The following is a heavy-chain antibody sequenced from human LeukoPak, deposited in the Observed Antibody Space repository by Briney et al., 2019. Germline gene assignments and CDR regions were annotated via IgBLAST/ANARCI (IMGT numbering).Heavy chain of an antibody. CDR3: ARDAYSYGLFDY. J-gene: IGHJ4*02. V-gene: IGHV1-46*01. CDR1: GYTFTNYY. Sequence: ASVKVSCKASGYTFTNYYMHWVRQAPGQGLEWMGIVNPSDGSTSYAQKFQGRVTMTRDMSTSTIYMELSSLRSEDTAVYYCARDAYSYGLFDYWGQGTLVTVSS. D-gene: IGHD5-18*01. CDR2: VNPSDGST.